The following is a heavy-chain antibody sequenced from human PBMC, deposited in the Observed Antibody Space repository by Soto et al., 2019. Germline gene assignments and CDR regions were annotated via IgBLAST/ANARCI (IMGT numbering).Heavy chain of an antibody. CDR1: GYTFTGYY. J-gene: IGHJ6*02. V-gene: IGHV1-2*02. D-gene: IGHD1-26*01. Sequence: ASVKVSCKASGYTFTGYYMHWVRQAPGQGLEWMGWINPNSGGTNYAQKFQGRVTMTRDTSISTAYMELSRLRSDDTAVYYCASLVGQVGYYNGMDVGGQGTTVTVSS. CDR3: ASLVGQVGYYNGMDV. CDR2: INPNSGGT.